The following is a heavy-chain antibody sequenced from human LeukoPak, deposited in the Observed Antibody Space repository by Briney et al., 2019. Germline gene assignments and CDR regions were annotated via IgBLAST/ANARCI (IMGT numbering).Heavy chain of an antibody. Sequence: PGGSLRLSCAASGFTFSSYAMSWVRQAPGKGLEWVGRIKSKTDGGTTDYAAPVKGRFTISRDDSKNTLYLQMNSLKTEDTAVYYCTTELLYYDILTDPNFDYWGQGTLVTVSS. D-gene: IGHD3-9*01. V-gene: IGHV3-15*01. CDR2: IKSKTDGGTT. CDR3: TTELLYYDILTDPNFDY. CDR1: GFTFSSYA. J-gene: IGHJ4*02.